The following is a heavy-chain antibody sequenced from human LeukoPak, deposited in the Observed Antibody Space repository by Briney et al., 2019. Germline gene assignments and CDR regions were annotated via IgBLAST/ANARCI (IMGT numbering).Heavy chain of an antibody. Sequence: SETLSLTCAVYGGSFSGYYWSWIRQPPGKGLEWIGEINHSGSTNYNPSLKSRVTISVDTSKNQFSLKLSSVTAADTAVYYCARGDYGDYDDNWLDPWGQGTLVTVSS. CDR2: INHSGST. V-gene: IGHV4-34*01. CDR3: ARGDYGDYDDNWLDP. D-gene: IGHD4-17*01. CDR1: GGSFSGYY. J-gene: IGHJ5*02.